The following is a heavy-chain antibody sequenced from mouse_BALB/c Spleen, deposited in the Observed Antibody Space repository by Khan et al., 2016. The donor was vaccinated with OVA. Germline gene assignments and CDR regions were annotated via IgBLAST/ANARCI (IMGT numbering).Heavy chain of an antibody. CDR3: DRTYYRYDGYYAMDY. D-gene: IGHD2-14*01. Sequence: QVQLKESGPGLVAPSQSLSITCTVSGFSLSRYNVHWVRQPPGKGLEWLGMIWGGGSTDYNSVLKSRLSISKDNSKSKVILKRNSLKSNDKAMYYCDRTYYRYDGYYAMDYWGQGTSVTVSS. V-gene: IGHV2-6-4*01. CDR1: GFSLSRYN. CDR2: IWGGGST. J-gene: IGHJ4*01.